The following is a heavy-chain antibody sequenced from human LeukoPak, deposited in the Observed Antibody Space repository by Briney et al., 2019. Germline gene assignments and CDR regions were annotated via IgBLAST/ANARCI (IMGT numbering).Heavy chain of an antibody. Sequence: SQTLSLTCTVSGGSISSGSYYWSWIRQPAGKGLEWIGRIYTSGSTNYNPSLKSRVTISVDTSKNQFSLKLSSVTAADTAVYYCARLSIAAAGTFDYWGQGTLVTVSS. D-gene: IGHD6-13*01. J-gene: IGHJ4*02. V-gene: IGHV4-61*02. CDR2: IYTSGST. CDR3: ARLSIAAAGTFDY. CDR1: GGSISSGSYY.